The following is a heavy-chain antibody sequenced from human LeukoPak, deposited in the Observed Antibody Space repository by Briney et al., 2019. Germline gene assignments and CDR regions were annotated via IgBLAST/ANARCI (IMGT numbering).Heavy chain of an antibody. J-gene: IGHJ4*02. CDR1: GFTFSDYY. V-gene: IGHV3-11*01. CDR2: SSSSGSTI. D-gene: IGHD3-22*01. Sequence: PGGSLRLSCAASGFTFSDYYMSWIRQAPGKGLEWVSYSSSSGSTIYYADSVKGRSTISRDNAKSSLYLQMNSLRAEDTAVYYCARVGGGAYDSSGYYYVFFDYWGQGTLVTVSS. CDR3: ARVGGGAYDSSGYYYVFFDY.